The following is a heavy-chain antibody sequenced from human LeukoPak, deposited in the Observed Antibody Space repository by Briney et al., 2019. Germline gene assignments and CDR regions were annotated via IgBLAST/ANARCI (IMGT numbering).Heavy chain of an antibody. V-gene: IGHV4-4*07. D-gene: IGHD6-13*01. CDR3: ARQFYSSSWYFDL. CDR2: IYTSGST. CDR1: GGSISSYY. Sequence: PSETLSLTCTVSGGSISSYYWSWIRQPAGKGLEWIGRIYTSGSTNYNPSLKSRVTISVDTSKNQFSLKLSSVTAADTAVYYCARQFYSSSWYFDLWGRGTLVTVSS. J-gene: IGHJ2*01.